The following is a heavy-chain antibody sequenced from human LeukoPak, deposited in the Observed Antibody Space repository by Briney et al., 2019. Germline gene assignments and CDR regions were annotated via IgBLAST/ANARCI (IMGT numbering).Heavy chain of an antibody. Sequence: GGSLRLSCAAPGFTFSSYGMHWVRQAPGKGLEWVAVISHDGGYKDHADSVKGRFTISRHNAKNSLYLQMNSLRAEDTAVYYCAGGTIYDILTGPLDYWGQGTLVTVSS. V-gene: IGHV3-30*03. CDR2: ISHDGGYK. D-gene: IGHD3-9*01. J-gene: IGHJ4*02. CDR3: AGGTIYDILTGPLDY. CDR1: GFTFSSYG.